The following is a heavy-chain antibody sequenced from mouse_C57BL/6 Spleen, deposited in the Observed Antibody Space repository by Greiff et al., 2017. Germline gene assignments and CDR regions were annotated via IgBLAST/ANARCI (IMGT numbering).Heavy chain of an antibody. Sequence: VQGVESGAELVRPGASVTLSCKASGYTFTDYEMHWVKQTPVHGLEWIGAIDPETGGTAYNQKFKGKAILTADKSSSTAYMELRSLTSEDSAVYYCTREDYYASLRDYWGQGTTLTVSS. CDR2: IDPETGGT. CDR3: TREDYYASLRDY. D-gene: IGHD2-1*01. CDR1: GYTFTDYE. J-gene: IGHJ2*01. V-gene: IGHV1-15*01.